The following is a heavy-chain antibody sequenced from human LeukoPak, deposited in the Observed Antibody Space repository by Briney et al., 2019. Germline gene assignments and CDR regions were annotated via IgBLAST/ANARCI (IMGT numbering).Heavy chain of an antibody. CDR1: GFTFSSYA. CDR2: ISGSGGST. J-gene: IGHJ4*02. D-gene: IGHD3-10*01. V-gene: IGHV3-23*01. Sequence: GSLRLSCAASGFTFSSYAMSWVRQAPGKGLEWVLTISGSGGSTYYADSVKGRFTISRDNSKNTLYLQMNSLRAEDTAVYYCAKVYGSGSSRYYFDYWAREPWSPSPQ. CDR3: AKVYGSGSSRYYFDY.